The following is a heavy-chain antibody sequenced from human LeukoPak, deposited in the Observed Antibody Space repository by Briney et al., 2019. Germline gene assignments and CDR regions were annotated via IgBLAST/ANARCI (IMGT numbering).Heavy chain of an antibody. D-gene: IGHD2-2*01. V-gene: IGHV3-23*01. J-gene: IGHJ6*03. CDR2: LSGGGSSGVST. CDR3: VRTYCSGTNCYAENVYYHYYMDV. Sequence: GGSLRLSCAASGFTFSSYAMTWVRQAPGKGLDWVSGLSGGGSSGVSTYYAELVKGRFTISRDNSKNTLYLQMNSLRAEDTAIYYCVRTYCSGTNCYAENVYYHYYMDVWGKGTTVTISS. CDR1: GFTFSSYA.